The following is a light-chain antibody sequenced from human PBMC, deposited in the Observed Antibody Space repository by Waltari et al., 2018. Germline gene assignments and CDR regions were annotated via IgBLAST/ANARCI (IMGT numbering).Light chain of an antibody. V-gene: IGKV3-20*01. CDR2: GAS. CDR1: QSVSSTY. CDR3: QQYGSSPTWT. Sequence: EIVLTQSPDTLSLSPGERATLSCRASQSVSSTYLTWYQQKPGQAPKLLIFGASSRAPGTPDRFSGSGSGTDFTLTISRLEPEDFAVYYCQQYGSSPTWTFGQGTKVEIK. J-gene: IGKJ1*01.